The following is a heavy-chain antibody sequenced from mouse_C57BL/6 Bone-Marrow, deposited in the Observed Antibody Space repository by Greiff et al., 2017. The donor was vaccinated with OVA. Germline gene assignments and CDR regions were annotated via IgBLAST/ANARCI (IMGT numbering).Heavy chain of an antibody. Sequence: VQGVESGPELVKPGASVKISCKASGYTFTDYYINWVKQRPGQGLEWIGWIFPGSGSTYYNEKFKGKATLTVDKSSSTAYMLLSSLTSEDSAVYFCARDPDYYGSNPWYFDVWGTGTTVTVSS. J-gene: IGHJ1*03. CDR1: GYTFTDYY. V-gene: IGHV1-75*01. D-gene: IGHD1-1*01. CDR2: IFPGSGST. CDR3: ARDPDYYGSNPWYFDV.